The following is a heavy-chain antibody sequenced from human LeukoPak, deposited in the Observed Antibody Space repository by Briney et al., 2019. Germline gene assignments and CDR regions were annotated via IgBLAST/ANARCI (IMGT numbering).Heavy chain of an antibody. CDR1: GYTFTGYY. CDR3: ARVAVATLPEFDY. Sequence: GASVKVSCKASGYTFTGYYMHWVRQAPGQGLEWMGWINPNSGGTNYAQKFQGRVTMTRDTSISTAYMELSRLRSDDTAVYYCARVAVATLPEFDYWGQGTLVTVSS. D-gene: IGHD5-12*01. CDR2: INPNSGGT. J-gene: IGHJ4*02. V-gene: IGHV1-2*02.